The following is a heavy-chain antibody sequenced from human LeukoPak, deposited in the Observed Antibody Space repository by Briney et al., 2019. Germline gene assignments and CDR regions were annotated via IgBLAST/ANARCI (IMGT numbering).Heavy chain of an antibody. J-gene: IGHJ3*02. CDR3: AGDGVSGGAFDI. CDR2: IYPNSGGT. V-gene: IGHV1-2*02. D-gene: IGHD2-8*01. Sequence: ASVKVSCKASGYTFTDYYIHWVRQAPGQGLEWLGWIYPNSGGTNYAQKFQGRVTVTRDTSISATYMELTRLRSDDTAIYYCAGDGVSGGAFDIWGQGTMVTVSS. CDR1: GYTFTDYY.